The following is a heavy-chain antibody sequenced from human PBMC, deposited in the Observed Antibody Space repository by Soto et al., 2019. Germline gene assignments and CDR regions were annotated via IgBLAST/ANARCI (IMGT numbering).Heavy chain of an antibody. Sequence: SETLSLTCAVTGRSFSGYYWTWIRRIPGKGLEWIGEINQSGNTKYNPSLMSRVTMSVDTSRNQFSLKLRSVTAADTAVYYCARPSYALNWDFHYGMQVWGQGTSVTVSS. CDR1: GRSFSGYY. J-gene: IGHJ6*02. CDR2: INQSGNT. V-gene: IGHV4-34*01. D-gene: IGHD2-2*01. CDR3: ARPSYALNWDFHYGMQV.